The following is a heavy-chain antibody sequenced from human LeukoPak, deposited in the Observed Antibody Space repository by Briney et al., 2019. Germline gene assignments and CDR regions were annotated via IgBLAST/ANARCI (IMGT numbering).Heavy chain of an antibody. V-gene: IGHV1-8*03. Sequence: ASAKVSCKASGGTFSSYAISWVRQAPGQGLEWMGWMNPNSGNTGYAQKFQGRVTITRNTSISTAYMELSSLRSEDTAVYYCARGYEHDAFDIWGQGTLVTVSS. J-gene: IGHJ3*02. CDR1: GGTFSSYA. CDR3: ARGYEHDAFDI. CDR2: MNPNSGNT. D-gene: IGHD1/OR15-1a*01.